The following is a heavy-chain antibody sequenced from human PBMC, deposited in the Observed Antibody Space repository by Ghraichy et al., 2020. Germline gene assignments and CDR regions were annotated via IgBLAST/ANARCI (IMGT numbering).Heavy chain of an antibody. CDR1: GDSVSSNSAA. V-gene: IGHV6-1*01. Sequence: SETLSLTCAISGDSVSSNSAAWNWIRQSPSRGLEWLGRTYYRSKWYNDYALSVKSRITINPDTSKNQFSLQLNSVTPEDTAVYYCARDHCGGGSCYWGLDYWGQGTLVTVYS. D-gene: IGHD2-15*01. CDR2: TYYRSKWYN. CDR3: ARDHCGGGSCYWGLDY. J-gene: IGHJ4*02.